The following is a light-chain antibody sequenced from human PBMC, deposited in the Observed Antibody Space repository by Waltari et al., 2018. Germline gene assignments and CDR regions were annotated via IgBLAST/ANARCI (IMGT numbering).Light chain of an antibody. J-gene: IGLJ3*02. V-gene: IGLV2-14*01. Sequence: QSALTQPASVSGSPGQSITISCTETSSDVGFYNYVSWYPQHPGNAPTLIIYDVFERPSGVSHRFSGSKSGNTASLTISGLQAEDEADYYCNSYTGSRSWVFGGGTKLTVL. CDR2: DVF. CDR1: SSDVGFYNY. CDR3: NSYTGSRSWV.